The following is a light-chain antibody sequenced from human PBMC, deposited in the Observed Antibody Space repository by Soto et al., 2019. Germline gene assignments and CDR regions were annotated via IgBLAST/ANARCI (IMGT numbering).Light chain of an antibody. CDR3: QQYNSYSPVT. V-gene: IGKV1-5*03. CDR2: KAS. J-gene: IGKJ1*01. Sequence: DIQMTQSPSTLSASVGDRVTITCRASQSISSCLAWYQQKPGKVPKLLIYKASSLEIGVPSRFIGSGSGTEYILPISSLQPADFATYYCQQYNSYSPVTFGQGTKVEIK. CDR1: QSISSC.